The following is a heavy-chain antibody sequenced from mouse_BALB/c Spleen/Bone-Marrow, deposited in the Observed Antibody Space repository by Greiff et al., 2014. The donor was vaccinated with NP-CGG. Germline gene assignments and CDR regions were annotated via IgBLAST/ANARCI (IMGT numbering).Heavy chain of an antibody. V-gene: IGHV5-12-1*01. CDR3: TRHGGYYPYYYAMDY. D-gene: IGHD2-3*01. J-gene: IGHJ4*01. CDR2: ISHGGGTT. CDR1: GFAFSSYD. Sequence: EVKVVESGGGLVKPGGSLKLSCAASGFAFSSYDMSWVRQTPEKRLGGVAYISHGGGTTYYSDTVKGRFTISRDNAKNTLYLQMSSLKSEDTAIYYCTRHGGYYPYYYAMDYWGQGTSVTVSS.